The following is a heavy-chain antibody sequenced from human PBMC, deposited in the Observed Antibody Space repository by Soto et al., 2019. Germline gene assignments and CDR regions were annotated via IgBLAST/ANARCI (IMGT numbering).Heavy chain of an antibody. D-gene: IGHD6-13*01. CDR2: IIPYYNTL. J-gene: IGHJ4*02. Sequence: QAQVVQSGAEVRKPGSSVKLSCKASEGTFNSYAIAWVRQAPGQGLEWMGGIIPYYNTLNYAQKFQDRVTITADDSTNTVYVELSSLRSDDTAVYFCASGASRWYPYFFESWAQGTLVTVSS. CDR3: ASGASRWYPYFFES. CDR1: EGTFNSYA. V-gene: IGHV1-69*01.